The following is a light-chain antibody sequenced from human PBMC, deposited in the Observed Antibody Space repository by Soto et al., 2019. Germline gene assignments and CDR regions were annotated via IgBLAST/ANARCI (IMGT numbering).Light chain of an antibody. CDR2: SAS. Sequence: VLKQRPGTRSLYTGERATLSCRASQSVSGDYLAWYQQTPGQAPRLLIYSASLKPAGIPDRFSGSGSAIDFTLTISRLEPEEFALFYCHQYGSSPITFGQGTRLEIK. CDR1: QSVSGDY. J-gene: IGKJ5*01. CDR3: HQYGSSPIT. V-gene: IGKV3-20*01.